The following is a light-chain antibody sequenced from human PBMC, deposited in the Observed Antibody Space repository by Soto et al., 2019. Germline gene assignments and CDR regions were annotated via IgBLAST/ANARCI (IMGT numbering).Light chain of an antibody. CDR2: DAS. CDR3: QQRYDWPLT. V-gene: IGKV3-11*01. Sequence: EIVLTQSPATLSLSPGERGTLSCRASQSVSSYLAWYQQKPGQAPRLLIYDASNRATGIPARFSGSGSETDFTLTITGLEPEDFAIYYCQQRYDWPLTFGGGTKVEIE. CDR1: QSVSSY. J-gene: IGKJ4*01.